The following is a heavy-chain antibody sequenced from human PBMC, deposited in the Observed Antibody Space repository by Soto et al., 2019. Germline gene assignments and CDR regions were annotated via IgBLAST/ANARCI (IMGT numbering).Heavy chain of an antibody. CDR2: MNPNSGNT. CDR3: ARGVVVTAGGYYYYMDV. D-gene: IGHD2-21*01. J-gene: IGHJ6*03. Sequence: ASVKVSCKASGYTFTSYDINWVRQATGQGLEWMGWMNPNSGNTGYAQKFQGRVTMTRNTSISTAYMELSSLRSEDTAVYYCARGVVVTAGGYYYYMDVWGKGTTVTVS. V-gene: IGHV1-8*01. CDR1: GYTFTSYD.